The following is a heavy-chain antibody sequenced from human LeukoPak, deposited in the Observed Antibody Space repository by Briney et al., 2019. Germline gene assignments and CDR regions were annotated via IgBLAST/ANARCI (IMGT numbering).Heavy chain of an antibody. J-gene: IGHJ4*02. CDR1: GGTFSSYA. Sequence: SVKVSCKASGGTFSSYAISWVRQAPGQGLEWMGGIIPIFGTANYAQKFQGRVTVTADESTSTAYMELSSLRSEDTAVYYCARADYYDSSGYPELDYWGQGTLVTVSS. D-gene: IGHD3-22*01. CDR3: ARADYYDSSGYPELDY. CDR2: IIPIFGTA. V-gene: IGHV1-69*13.